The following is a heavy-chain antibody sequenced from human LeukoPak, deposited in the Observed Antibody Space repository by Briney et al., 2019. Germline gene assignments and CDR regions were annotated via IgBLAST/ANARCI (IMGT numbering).Heavy chain of an antibody. CDR1: GFTFSSYG. V-gene: IGHV3-30*03. CDR3: PRYAGLRLGELSAYFDY. D-gene: IGHD3-16*02. J-gene: IGHJ4*02. CDR2: ISYDGSNK. Sequence: PGGSLRLSCAASGFTFSSYGMHWVRQAPGKGLEWVAVISYDGSNKYYADSVKGRFTISRDNSKNTLYLQMNSLRAEDTAVYHCPRYAGLRLGELSAYFDYWVQGTLVTVSS.